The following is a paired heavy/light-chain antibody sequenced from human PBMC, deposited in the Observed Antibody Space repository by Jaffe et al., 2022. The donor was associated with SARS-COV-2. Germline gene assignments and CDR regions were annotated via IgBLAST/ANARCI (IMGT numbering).Light chain of an antibody. CDR3: QQYGSSPLT. V-gene: IGKV3-20*01. CDR2: GAS. J-gene: IGKJ2*01. CDR1: QSVSSSY. Sequence: IVLTQSPGTLSLSPGERATLSCRASQSVSSSYLAWYQQKPGQAPRLLIYGASSRAAGIPDRFSGSGSATDFTLTISGLEPEDFAVYYCQQYGSSPLTFGQGTKLEIK.
Heavy chain of an antibody. CDR1: GFTFSTYA. CDR3: ARGRGRGYYDSGVYYGPYYFDY. Sequence: QVQLVESGGGVVQPGRSLRLSCAASGFTFSTYAIHWVRQAPGKGLEWVALISNDGSNKFYADSVKGRFTISRDTSKNALYLEMNSLRPEDTAVYYCARGRGRGYYDSGVYYGPYYFDYWGQGTLVTVSS. D-gene: IGHD3-22*01. CDR2: ISNDGSNK. J-gene: IGHJ4*02. V-gene: IGHV3-30-3*01.